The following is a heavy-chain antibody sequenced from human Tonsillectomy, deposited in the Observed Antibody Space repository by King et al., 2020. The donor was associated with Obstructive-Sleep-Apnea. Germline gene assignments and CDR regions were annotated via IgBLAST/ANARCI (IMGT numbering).Heavy chain of an antibody. CDR3: ARGEETYYSDY. J-gene: IGHJ4*02. V-gene: IGHV4-31*03. Sequence: QLQESGPGLVKPSQTLSLTCTVSVGSISSGGHYWSWIRQHPGKGLEWIGYIYYSGSTYYNPSLKSRVTISVDTSKNQFSLKLSSVTAADTAVCYCARGEETYYSDYWGQGTLVTVSS. CDR2: IYYSGST. CDR1: VGSISSGGHY.